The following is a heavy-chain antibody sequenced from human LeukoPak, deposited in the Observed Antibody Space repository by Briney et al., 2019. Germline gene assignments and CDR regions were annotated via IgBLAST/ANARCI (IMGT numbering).Heavy chain of an antibody. CDR3: ARDEPVVLTAFDY. J-gene: IGHJ4*02. D-gene: IGHD2-21*02. Sequence: ASVKVSCKASGYTFTNYAMNWVRQAPGQGLEWMGWINTNTGNPTYAKGFTGRFVFSLDTSVSTAFLQISSLETEDTAVYYCARDEPVVLTAFDYWGQGTLVTVSS. CDR1: GYTFTNYA. CDR2: INTNTGNP. V-gene: IGHV7-4-1*02.